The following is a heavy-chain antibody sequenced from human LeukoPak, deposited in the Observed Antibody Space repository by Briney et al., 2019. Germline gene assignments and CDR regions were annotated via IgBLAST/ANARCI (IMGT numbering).Heavy chain of an antibody. V-gene: IGHV1-18*01. Sequence: ASVKVSCKASGGTFTSYGISWVRQAPGQGLEWMGWISAYNGNTNYAQKLQGRVTMTTDTSTSTAYMQLRSLRSDDTAVYYCARDGIAVAGTDNYGMDVWGQGTTVTVSS. CDR1: GGTFTSYG. CDR2: ISAYNGNT. CDR3: ARDGIAVAGTDNYGMDV. J-gene: IGHJ6*02. D-gene: IGHD6-19*01.